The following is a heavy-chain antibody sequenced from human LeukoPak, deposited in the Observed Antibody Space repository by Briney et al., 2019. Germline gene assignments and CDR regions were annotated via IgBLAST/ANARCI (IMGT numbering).Heavy chain of an antibody. V-gene: IGHV7-4-1*02. CDR3: ARLSIYYYDSLRYYLDY. Sequence: ASVKVSCKASGGTFSSYAISWVRQAPGQGLEWMGWINTHTGNPTYAQGFTGRFVFSLDTSVSTAYLQISSLKAEDTAVYYCARLSIYYYDSLRYYLDYWGQGTLVTVSS. CDR1: GGTFSSYA. J-gene: IGHJ4*02. D-gene: IGHD3-22*01. CDR2: INTHTGNP.